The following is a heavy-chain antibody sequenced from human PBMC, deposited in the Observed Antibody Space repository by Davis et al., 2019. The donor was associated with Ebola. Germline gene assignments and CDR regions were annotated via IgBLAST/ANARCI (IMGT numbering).Heavy chain of an antibody. Sequence: PGGSLRLSCAASGFTLSRYDMHWVRQATGKGLEWVSAIGAAGDTYYPVSVKGRFTISRENAKNSLYLQMNSLRAEDTAVYYCARAGFGSTWFDCWGQGILVTVSS. D-gene: IGHD6-13*01. CDR2: IGAAGDT. J-gene: IGHJ5*01. V-gene: IGHV3-13*01. CDR3: ARAGFGSTWFDC. CDR1: GFTLSRYD.